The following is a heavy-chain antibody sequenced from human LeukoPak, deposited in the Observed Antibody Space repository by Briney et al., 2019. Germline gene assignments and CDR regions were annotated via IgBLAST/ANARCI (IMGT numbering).Heavy chain of an antibody. CDR3: ARPKSSGYNWFDP. Sequence: SETLSLTCTASGDPNTHSNYSWGWIRQPPVKRLEWSGSIHHSGSTYYNPSLKSRAPISVDTSKNQFSLKVSSVTAADTAVYYCARPKSSGYNWFDPWGQGTLVTVSS. J-gene: IGHJ5*02. D-gene: IGHD3-22*01. V-gene: IGHV4-39*01. CDR2: IHHSGST. CDR1: GDPNTHSNYS.